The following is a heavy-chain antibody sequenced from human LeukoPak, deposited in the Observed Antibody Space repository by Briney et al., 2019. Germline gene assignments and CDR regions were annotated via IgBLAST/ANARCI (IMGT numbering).Heavy chain of an antibody. V-gene: IGHV3-7*01. D-gene: IGHD3-10*01. J-gene: IGHJ4*02. Sequence: RGSLRLSCAASGFTFSGFSMSWVRQSPTKGLEWVANIKQDGSERYYVDSVKGRFTISRDNAKNSLSLQMNNLRVEDTAVYYCARAGSHWHYVYWGQGTVVTVSS. CDR3: ARAGSHWHYVY. CDR1: GFTFSGFS. CDR2: IKQDGSER.